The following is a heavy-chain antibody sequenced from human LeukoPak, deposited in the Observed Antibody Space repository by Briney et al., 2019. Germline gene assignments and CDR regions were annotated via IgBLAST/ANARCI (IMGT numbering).Heavy chain of an antibody. D-gene: IGHD3-16*01. CDR2: ISYSGIA. J-gene: IGHJ6*02. Sequence: TETLSLTCTVSGGSINTSYWNWIRQPPGKGLEWIGYISYSGIANYNPSLKSRVTISVDTSKNQFPLTLSSVPAADTAVYYWTSLALGGYGMDVWGRGTTVTVSS. CDR3: TSLALGGYGMDV. CDR1: GGSINTSY. V-gene: IGHV4-59*08.